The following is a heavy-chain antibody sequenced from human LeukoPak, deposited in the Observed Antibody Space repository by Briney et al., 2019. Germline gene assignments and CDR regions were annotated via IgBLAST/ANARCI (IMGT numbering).Heavy chain of an antibody. J-gene: IGHJ6*03. CDR1: GFIVSSNY. Sequence: PGGSLRLSCEASGFIVSSNYMSWVRQAPGKGLEWVSYISSSGSTIYYADSVKGRFTISRDNAKNSLYLQMNSLRADDTAVYYCARSTSHYYYYYMDVWGKGTTVTISS. CDR2: ISSSGSTI. V-gene: IGHV3-11*04. CDR3: ARSTSHYYYYYMDV.